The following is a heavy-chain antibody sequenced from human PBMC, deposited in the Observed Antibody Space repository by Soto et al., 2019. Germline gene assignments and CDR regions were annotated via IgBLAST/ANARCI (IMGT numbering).Heavy chain of an antibody. CDR2: FSSSGGVT. CDR3: TKANRYCSGANCFTFDY. V-gene: IGHV3-23*01. D-gene: IGHD2-15*01. J-gene: IGHJ4*02. Sequence: GGSLRLSCAASGFTFSNYAMSWVRQAPGKGLEWASTFSSSGGVTYYADSVKGRFTISRDNSKNTLYLQMNSLRAEDTAVYYCTKANRYCSGANCFTFDYWGLGTLVTVSS. CDR1: GFTFSNYA.